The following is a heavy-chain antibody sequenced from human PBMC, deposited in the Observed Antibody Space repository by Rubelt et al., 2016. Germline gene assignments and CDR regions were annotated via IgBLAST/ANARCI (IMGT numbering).Heavy chain of an antibody. CDR1: GYTFTGYY. J-gene: IGHJ4*02. D-gene: IGHD6-13*01. V-gene: IGHV1-8*02. CDR3: ATTAAAGLDY. CDR2: MNPNSGNT. Sequence: QVQLVQSGAEVKKPGASVKVSCKASGYTFTGYYMHWVRQATGQGLEWMGWMNPNSGNTGYAQKFQGRVTMTRNTSISTAYMELSSLRSEDTAVYYCATTAAAGLDYWGQGTLVTVSS.